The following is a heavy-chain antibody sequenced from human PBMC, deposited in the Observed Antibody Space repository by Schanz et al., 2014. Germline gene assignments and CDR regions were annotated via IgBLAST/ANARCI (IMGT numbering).Heavy chain of an antibody. D-gene: IGHD1-26*01. J-gene: IGHJ3*02. CDR2: MNPTSGNP. Sequence: QVQLVQSGAEVKKPGASVKVSCTASGYTFTSYDINWVRQAPGQGLEWLGWMNPTSGNPGFAQKFRGRVTFTADKSTSTAYMELSSLRYEDTALCCCARGTGPGAFDIWGRGTMVSVSS. V-gene: IGHV1-8*01. CDR3: ARGTGPGAFDI. CDR1: GYTFTSYD.